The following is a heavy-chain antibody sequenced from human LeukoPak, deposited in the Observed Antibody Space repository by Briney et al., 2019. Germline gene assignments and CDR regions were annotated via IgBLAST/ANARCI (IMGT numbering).Heavy chain of an antibody. V-gene: IGHV3-23*01. Sequence: GGSLRLSCAASGFSFSSHGMSWVRQAPGKGLEWVSGIIGGAGGTYCADSVKGRFTISRDNAKNTLYLQMNSRRAEDTAVYYCAHGSMYQLDYWGQGTLVTVSS. D-gene: IGHD2-2*01. CDR1: GFSFSSHG. CDR2: IIGGAGGT. CDR3: AHGSMYQLDY. J-gene: IGHJ4*02.